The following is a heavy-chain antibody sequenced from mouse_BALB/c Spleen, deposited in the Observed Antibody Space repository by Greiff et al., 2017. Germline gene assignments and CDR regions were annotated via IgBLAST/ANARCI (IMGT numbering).Heavy chain of an antibody. CDR1: GYTFTSYV. D-gene: IGHD2-5*01. CDR2: INPYNDGT. Sequence: VQLKESGPELVKPGASVKMSCKASGYTFTSYVMHWVKQKPGQGLEWIGYINPYNDGTKYNEKFKGKATLTSDKSSSTAYMELSSLTSEDSAVYYCAKVRVYYFDYWGQGTTLTVSS. J-gene: IGHJ2*01. V-gene: IGHV1-14*01. CDR3: AKVRVYYFDY.